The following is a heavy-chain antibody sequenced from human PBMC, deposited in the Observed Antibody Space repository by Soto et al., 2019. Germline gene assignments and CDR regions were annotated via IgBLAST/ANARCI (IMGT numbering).Heavy chain of an antibody. CDR3: ARQGYCSSTSCSHGMDV. CDR2: IDPSDSYT. CDR1: GYSFTSYW. D-gene: IGHD2-2*01. J-gene: IGHJ6*02. V-gene: IGHV5-10-1*01. Sequence: ESLKISCKGSGYSFTSYWISWVRQMPGKGLEWMGRIDPSDSYTNYSPSFQGHVTISADKSISTAYLQWSSLKASDTAMYYCARQGYCSSTSCSHGMDVWGQGTTVTVSS.